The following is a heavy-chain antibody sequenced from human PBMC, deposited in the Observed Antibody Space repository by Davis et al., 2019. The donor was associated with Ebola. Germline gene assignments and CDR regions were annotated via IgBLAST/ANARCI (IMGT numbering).Heavy chain of an antibody. D-gene: IGHD6-6*01. J-gene: IGHJ4*02. CDR3: AKSLILVYSSSFDQ. V-gene: IGHV3-23*01. CDR2: ISGSGGTT. Sequence: PWGSLRLSCADSVITFSSYVMTWVRQAPGTGLEWVSAISGSGGTTYYAGSVKGRFTVSRDNSKKTMYLQMNSLRAEDTAVYYCAKSLILVYSSSFDQWGQGTLVTVSA. CDR1: VITFSSYV.